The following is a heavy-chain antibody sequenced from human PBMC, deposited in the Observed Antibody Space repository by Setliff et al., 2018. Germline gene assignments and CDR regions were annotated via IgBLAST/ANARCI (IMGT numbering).Heavy chain of an antibody. D-gene: IGHD2-15*01. J-gene: IGHJ4*02. Sequence: LGGSLRLSCAASGFNFNIAWMNWVRQAPGKGLEWVGRIKSKANGGTTDFSAPVKGRSTISRDDSRNDVYLQMSSLETEDTAVYYCIVDLRGLYSDYFYYWGKGTLVTVSS. CDR1: GFNFNIAW. CDR3: IVDLRGLYSDYFYY. CDR2: IKSKANGGTT. V-gene: IGHV3-15*01.